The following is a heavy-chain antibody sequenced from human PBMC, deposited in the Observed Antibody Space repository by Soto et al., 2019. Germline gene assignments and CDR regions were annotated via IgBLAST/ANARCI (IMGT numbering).Heavy chain of an antibody. CDR2: IIPILGIA. CDR3: ASYMPSTPPYPFDY. Sequence: SVKVSCKASGGTFSSYTISWVRQAPGQGLEWMGRIIPILGIANYAQKFQGRVTITADKSTSTAYMELSSLRSEDTAVYYCASYMPSTPPYPFDYWGQGTLVTVSS. D-gene: IGHD2-2*01. J-gene: IGHJ4*02. CDR1: GGTFSSYT. V-gene: IGHV1-69*02.